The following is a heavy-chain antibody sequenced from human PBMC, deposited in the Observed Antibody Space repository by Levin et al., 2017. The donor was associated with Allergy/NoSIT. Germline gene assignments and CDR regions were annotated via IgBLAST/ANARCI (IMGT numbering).Heavy chain of an antibody. Sequence: SETLSLTCTVSGGSISSYYWSWIRQPPGKGLEWIGYIYYSGSTNYNPSLKSRVTISVDTSKNQFSLKLSSVTAADTAVYYCARDLSYDSSSDAFDIWGQGTMVTVSS. J-gene: IGHJ3*02. CDR3: ARDLSYDSSSDAFDI. CDR2: IYYSGST. CDR1: GGSISSYY. V-gene: IGHV4-59*01. D-gene: IGHD3-22*01.